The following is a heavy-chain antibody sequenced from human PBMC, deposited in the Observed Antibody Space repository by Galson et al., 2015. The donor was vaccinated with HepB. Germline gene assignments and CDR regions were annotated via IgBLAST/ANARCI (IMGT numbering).Heavy chain of an antibody. Sequence: QSGAEVKEPGESLKISCRGSGYSFNTHWIAWVRLMPGKGLEWMGIIYPDDSDTKYSPSFQGQVTISADKSIATAYLQWRTLQASDTAMYYCARWGGGDADGLDVWGQGTTVTVS. CDR3: ARWGGGDADGLDV. D-gene: IGHD3-10*01. J-gene: IGHJ6*02. CDR1: GYSFNTHW. V-gene: IGHV5-51*03. CDR2: IYPDDSDT.